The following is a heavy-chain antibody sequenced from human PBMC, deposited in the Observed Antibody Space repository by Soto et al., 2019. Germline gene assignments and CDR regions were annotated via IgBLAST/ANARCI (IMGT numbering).Heavy chain of an antibody. J-gene: IGHJ6*02. CDR3: ARDRAVAGTYHYGMDV. CDR1: GYTFTGYY. D-gene: IGHD6-19*01. V-gene: IGHV1-2*04. Sequence: ASVKVSCKASGYTFTGYYMHWVRQAPGQGLEWMGWINPNSGGTNYAQKFQGWVTMTRDTSISTAYMELSRLRSDDTAVYYCARDRAVAGTYHYGMDVWGQGTTVTVTS. CDR2: INPNSGGT.